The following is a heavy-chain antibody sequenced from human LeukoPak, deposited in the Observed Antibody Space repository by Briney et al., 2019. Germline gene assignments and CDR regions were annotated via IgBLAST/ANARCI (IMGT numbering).Heavy chain of an antibody. CDR2: ISSSSSTI. CDR3: ARGAYYYED. Sequence: GGSLRLSCAASGFTFSSHSMNWVRQAPGRGLEWVSYISSSSSTIYYADSVKGRFTISRDNAKNSLYLQMNSLRAEDTAVYYCARGAYYYEDWGQGTLVTVSS. D-gene: IGHD3-22*01. V-gene: IGHV3-48*01. CDR1: GFTFSSHS. J-gene: IGHJ4*02.